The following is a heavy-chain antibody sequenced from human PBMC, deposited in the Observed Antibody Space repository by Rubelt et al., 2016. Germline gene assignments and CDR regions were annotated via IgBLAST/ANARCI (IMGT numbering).Heavy chain of an antibody. D-gene: IGHD3-22*01. V-gene: IGHV3-13*01. CDR1: GFTFSSYD. Sequence: EVQLVESGGGLVQPGGSLRLSCAASGFTFSSYDMHWVRQATGKGLEWVSAIGTAGDTYYPGSVKGRFTISRENAKNSLYLQMNSLRAEDTAVYYCAKASGCGYSYTYFDYWGQGTLVTVSS. CDR3: AKASGCGYSYTYFDY. J-gene: IGHJ4*02. CDR2: IGTAGDT.